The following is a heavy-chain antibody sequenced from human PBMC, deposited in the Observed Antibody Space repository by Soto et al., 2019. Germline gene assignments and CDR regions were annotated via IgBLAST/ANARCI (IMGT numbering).Heavy chain of an antibody. J-gene: IGHJ6*03. CDR1: GFTFSSYW. CDR3: ARGLPADEDYYYYMDV. D-gene: IGHD3-16*01. Sequence: GGSLRLSCAASGFTFSSYWMSWVRQAPGKGLEWVANIKQDGSEKYYVDSVKGRFTISRDNAKNSLYLQMNSLRAEDTAVYYCARGLPADEDYYYYMDVWGKGTTVTVSS. V-gene: IGHV3-7*01. CDR2: IKQDGSEK.